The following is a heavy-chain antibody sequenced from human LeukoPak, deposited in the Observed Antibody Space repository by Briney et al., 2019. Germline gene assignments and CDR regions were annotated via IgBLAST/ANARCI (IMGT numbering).Heavy chain of an antibody. CDR2: ISAYNGNT. V-gene: IGHV1-18*01. Sequence: ASVKVSCKASGYTSTSYGISWVRQAPGQGLEWMGWISAYNGNTNYAQKLQGRVTMTTDTSTSTAYMELSSLRSEDTALYYCARAGEYCSGGSCYSGVYFDYWGQGTLVTVSS. CDR1: GYTSTSYG. D-gene: IGHD2-15*01. CDR3: ARAGEYCSGGSCYSGVYFDY. J-gene: IGHJ4*02.